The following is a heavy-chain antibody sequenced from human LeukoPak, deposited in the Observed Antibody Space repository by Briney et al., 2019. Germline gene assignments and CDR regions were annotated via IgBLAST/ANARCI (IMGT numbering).Heavy chain of an antibody. D-gene: IGHD2-15*01. Sequence: ASVKVSCKASGYTFTSYDINWVRQATGQGLEWMGWMNPNSGNTGYAQKFQGRVTMTRNTYISTAYMELSSLRSEDTAVYYCARVSRYCSGGSCYGYYYYYGMDVWGQGTTVTVSS. J-gene: IGHJ6*02. CDR2: MNPNSGNT. CDR3: ARVSRYCSGGSCYGYYYYYGMDV. V-gene: IGHV1-8*01. CDR1: GYTFTSYD.